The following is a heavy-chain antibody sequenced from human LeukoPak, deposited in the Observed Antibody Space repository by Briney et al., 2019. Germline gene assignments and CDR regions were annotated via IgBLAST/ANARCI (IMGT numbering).Heavy chain of an antibody. V-gene: IGHV2-5*02. CDR3: AHRHIAVAGTRYNWFDP. Sequence: SGPTLVNPTQTLTLTCTFSGFSLSTSGVGVGWIRQPPGKALEWLALIYWDDDKRYSPSLKSRLTITKDTSKNQVVLTMTNMDPVDTATYYCAHRHIAVAGTRYNWFDPWGQGTLVTVSS. D-gene: IGHD6-19*01. J-gene: IGHJ5*02. CDR1: GFSLSTSGVG. CDR2: IYWDDDK.